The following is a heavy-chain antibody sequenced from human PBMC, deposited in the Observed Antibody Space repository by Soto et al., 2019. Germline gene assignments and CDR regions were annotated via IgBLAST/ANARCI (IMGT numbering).Heavy chain of an antibody. CDR3: ATRSSAPIYYYYYYMDV. Sequence: EVQLVESGGGLVQPGGSLRLSCAASGFTFSSYWMSWVRQAPGKGLEWVANIKQDGSEIYYVDSVKGRFTISRDNAKNSLYLQMNSLRAEDTAVYYCATRSSAPIYYYYYYMDVWGKGTTVTVSS. CDR1: GFTFSSYW. D-gene: IGHD6-6*01. CDR2: IKQDGSEI. V-gene: IGHV3-7*01. J-gene: IGHJ6*03.